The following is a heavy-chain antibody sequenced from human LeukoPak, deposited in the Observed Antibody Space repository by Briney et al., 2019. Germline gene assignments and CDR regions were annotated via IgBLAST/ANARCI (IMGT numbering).Heavy chain of an antibody. J-gene: IGHJ6*03. CDR1: GFTFSDYY. CDR3: ARCRSYYYYYYMDV. CDR2: ISSSGSTI. D-gene: IGHD5/OR15-5a*01. V-gene: IGHV3-11*01. Sequence: PGGSLRLSCAASGFTFSDYYMSWIRQAPGKGLEWVSYISSSGSTIYYADSVKGRFTISRDNAKNSLYLQMNSLRAEDTAVCYCARCRSYYYYYYMDVWGKGTTVTVSS.